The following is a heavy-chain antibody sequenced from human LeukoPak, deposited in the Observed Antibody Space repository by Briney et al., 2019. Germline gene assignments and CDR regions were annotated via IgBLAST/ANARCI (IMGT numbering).Heavy chain of an antibody. J-gene: IGHJ4*02. CDR2: IHYSGST. D-gene: IGHD6-19*01. CDR3: ARDGVAGGFDY. Sequence: SETLSLTCTVSGGSISSYYWSWIRQPPGQGLEWIGYIHYSGSTNHNASLKSRVTISVDTSKNQFSLKLSSVTAAGTAVYYCARDGVAGGFDYWGQGTLVTVSS. V-gene: IGHV4-59*01. CDR1: GGSISSYY.